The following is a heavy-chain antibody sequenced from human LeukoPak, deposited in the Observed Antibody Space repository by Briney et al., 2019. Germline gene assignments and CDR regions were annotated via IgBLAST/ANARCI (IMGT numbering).Heavy chain of an antibody. J-gene: IGHJ3*02. D-gene: IGHD5-12*01. V-gene: IGHV4-39*01. CDR2: IYYTGGT. CDR3: ARYPGYSGYDYRFAFDI. Sequence: SETLSLTCGVSGGSISSSGSYWGWLRQPPGKGLECLGTIYYTGGTYYNPSLKSRVTISVDTSKNQFSLRLTSVTAADTAVYYCARYPGYSGYDYRFAFDIWGRGTMVTVSS. CDR1: GGSISSSGSY.